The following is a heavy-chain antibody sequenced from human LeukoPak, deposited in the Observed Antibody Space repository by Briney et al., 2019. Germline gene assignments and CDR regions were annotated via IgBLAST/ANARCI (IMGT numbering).Heavy chain of an antibody. D-gene: IGHD3-3*01. CDR2: ISSSGGTI. CDR1: GFTFSDYY. CDR3: AKVTYYDFWSGYLDY. J-gene: IGHJ4*02. V-gene: IGHV3-11*01. Sequence: GGSLRLSCAASGFTFSDYYMSWIRQAPGKGLEWVSYISSSGGTIYYADSVKGRFTISRDNAKNSLYLQMNSLRAEDTAVYYCAKVTYYDFWSGYLDYWGQGTLVTVSS.